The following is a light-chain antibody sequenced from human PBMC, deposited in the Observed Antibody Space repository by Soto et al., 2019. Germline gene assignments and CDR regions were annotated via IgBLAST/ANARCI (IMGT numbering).Light chain of an antibody. CDR3: QHYNTYPWP. CDR2: KAS. J-gene: IGKJ1*01. CDR1: QSISSW. Sequence: DIQMTQSPSILSASVGDRVTITCRASQSISSWLAWYQQKPGKAPNLLMHKASDLESGVPSRFSGSGSGTEFTLTISSLQPGDFATYYCQHYNTYPWPFGQGTKWIS. V-gene: IGKV1-5*03.